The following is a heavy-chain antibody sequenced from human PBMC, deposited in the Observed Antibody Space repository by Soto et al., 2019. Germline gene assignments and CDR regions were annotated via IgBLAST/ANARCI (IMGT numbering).Heavy chain of an antibody. CDR1: GYTFTSHG. D-gene: IGHD1-7*01. Sequence: SVKVSCKASGYTFTSHGISWVRQAPGQGLEWMGGIIPISGTANYAQKFQGRVTITADESTSTAYMELSSLRSEDTAVYYCAGPPELTRIYYYYGMDVWGQGTTVTVSS. V-gene: IGHV1-69*13. CDR3: AGPPELTRIYYYYGMDV. J-gene: IGHJ6*02. CDR2: IIPISGTA.